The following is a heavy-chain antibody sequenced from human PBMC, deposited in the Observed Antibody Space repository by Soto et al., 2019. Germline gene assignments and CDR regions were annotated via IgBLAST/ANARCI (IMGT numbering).Heavy chain of an antibody. V-gene: IGHV1-18*01. CDR1: GYTFTSYG. Sequence: QVHLVQSGAQVKKPGATVKVSCKASGYTFTSYGISWVRQAPGQWLEWMGWISAYNGNTNYAQKLQGRVTTTTDTSTSTDYMEPRRLRSDDTAVYYCARDIDGDYTFDSWGQGTLVTVSS. CDR3: ARDIDGDYTFDS. CDR2: ISAYNGNT. J-gene: IGHJ4*02. D-gene: IGHD4-17*01.